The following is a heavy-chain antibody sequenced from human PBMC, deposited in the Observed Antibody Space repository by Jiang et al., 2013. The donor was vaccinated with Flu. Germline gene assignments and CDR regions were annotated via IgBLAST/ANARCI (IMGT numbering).Heavy chain of an antibody. D-gene: IGHD3-10*01. Sequence: SVKVSCKASGYTFTSYGISWVRQAPGQGLEWMGWISAYNGNTNYAQKLQGRVTMTTDTSTSTAYMELRSLRSDDTAVYYCARLSTASLWFGEKIYYYGMDVWGKGTTVTVSS. J-gene: IGHJ6*04. CDR3: ARLSTASLWFGEKIYYYGMDV. CDR1: GYTFTSYG. V-gene: IGHV1-18*01. CDR2: ISAYNGNT.